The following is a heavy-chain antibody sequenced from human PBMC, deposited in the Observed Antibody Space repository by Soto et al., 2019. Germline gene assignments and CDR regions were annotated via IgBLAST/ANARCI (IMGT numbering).Heavy chain of an antibody. D-gene: IGHD2-15*01. CDR1: CGSISSSNW. CDR2: IYHSGST. V-gene: IGHV4-4*02. Sequence: SETLSLTCAVSCGSISSSNWWSWVRQPPGKGLEWIGEIYHSGSTNYNPSLKSRVTISVDKSKNQFSLKLSSVTAADTAVYYCARRDCSGGSCYPPLPNYFDYWGQGTLVTVSS. CDR3: ARRDCSGGSCYPPLPNYFDY. J-gene: IGHJ4*02.